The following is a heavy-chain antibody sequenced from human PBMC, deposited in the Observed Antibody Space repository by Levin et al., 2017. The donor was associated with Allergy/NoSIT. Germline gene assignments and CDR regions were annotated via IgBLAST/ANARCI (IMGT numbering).Heavy chain of an antibody. Sequence: PLASVKVSCRASHYTFTAYPISWVRQAPGQGLEWMGWISADNRNTNYAQKLQGRVTMTTDTSTSTAYMELRSLRSDDTAVYYCARGSLFFGLWGQGTLVTVSS. D-gene: IGHD3-10*01. CDR1: HYTFTAYP. V-gene: IGHV1-18*01. CDR2: ISADNRNT. CDR3: ARGSLFFGL. J-gene: IGHJ4*02.